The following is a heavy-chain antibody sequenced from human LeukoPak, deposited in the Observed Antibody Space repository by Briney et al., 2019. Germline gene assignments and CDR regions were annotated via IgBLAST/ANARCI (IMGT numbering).Heavy chain of an antibody. J-gene: IGHJ4*02. CDR1: GFTFSSYA. CDR3: ARTYYDILTGYCDY. V-gene: IGHV3-23*01. CDR2: ISGSGGST. D-gene: IGHD3-9*01. Sequence: GGSLRLSCAASGFTFSSYAMSWVRQAPGKGLEWVSAISGSGGSTYYADSVKGRFTISRDNSKNTLYLQMNSLRAEDTVVYYCARTYYDILTGYCDYWGQGTLVTVSS.